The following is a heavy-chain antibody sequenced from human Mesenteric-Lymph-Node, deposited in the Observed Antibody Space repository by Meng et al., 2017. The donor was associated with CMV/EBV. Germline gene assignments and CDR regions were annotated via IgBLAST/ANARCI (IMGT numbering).Heavy chain of an antibody. V-gene: IGHV3-7*01. Sequence: GESLKISCAASGFTFSSYWMTWVRQAPGRGLEWVANINQDGSDKRYVDSVKGRFTISRDNARSSLHLQMDSLRAEDTAVYYCARGSNPDYWGQG. CDR1: GFTFSSYW. CDR2: INQDGSDK. D-gene: IGHD2-15*01. J-gene: IGHJ4*02. CDR3: ARGSNPDY.